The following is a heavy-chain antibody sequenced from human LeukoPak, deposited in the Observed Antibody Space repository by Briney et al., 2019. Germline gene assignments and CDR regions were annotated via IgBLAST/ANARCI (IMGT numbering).Heavy chain of an antibody. CDR2: INTDGSQK. J-gene: IGHJ4*02. V-gene: IGHV3-7*01. D-gene: IGHD1-14*01. CDR1: GFTFSNYW. CDR3: SRAEDY. Sequence: GGSLRPSCAASGFTFSNYWMSWVRQAPGKGLEWVANINTDGSQKYYVDSVKGRFTISRDNAKNSLYLQMNSLRAEDTAVYFCSRAEDYWGQGTLVTVSS.